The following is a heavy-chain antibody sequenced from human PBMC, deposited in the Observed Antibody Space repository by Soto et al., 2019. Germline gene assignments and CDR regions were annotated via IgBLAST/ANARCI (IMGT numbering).Heavy chain of an antibody. CDR2: ISGSGGST. Sequence: GGFLRLSCAASGFTFSSYAVSWVRQAPGKGLEWVSAISGSGGSTYYADSVKGRFTISRDNSKNTLYLQMNSLRAEDTAVYYCAKDQSWQTKYYFDYWGQGTLVTVSS. CDR3: AKDQSWQTKYYFDY. J-gene: IGHJ4*02. CDR1: GFTFSSYA. V-gene: IGHV3-23*01.